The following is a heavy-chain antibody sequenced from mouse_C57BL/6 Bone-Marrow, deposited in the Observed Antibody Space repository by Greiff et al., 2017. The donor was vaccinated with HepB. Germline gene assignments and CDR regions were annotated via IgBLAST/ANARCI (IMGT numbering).Heavy chain of an antibody. CDR1: GFTFSSYG. D-gene: IGHD1-1*01. V-gene: IGHV5-6*01. J-gene: IGHJ1*03. CDR2: ISSGGSYT. Sequence: EVKVVESGGDLVKPGGSLKLSCAASGFTFSSYGMSWVRQTPDKRLEWVATISSGGSYTYYPDSVKGRFTISRDNAKNTLYLQMSSLKSEDTAMYYCARITTVVYFDVWGTGTTVTVSS. CDR3: ARITTVVYFDV.